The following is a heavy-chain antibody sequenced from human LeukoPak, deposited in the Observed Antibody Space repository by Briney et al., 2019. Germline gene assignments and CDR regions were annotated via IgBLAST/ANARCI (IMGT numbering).Heavy chain of an antibody. CDR3: ARCSVSWSYFDC. J-gene: IGHJ4*02. Sequence: SETLSLTCSVSRGSVSNYYWNWLRQPPGKGLEWIGHIFSSGSTNYNPSLKSRVTISIDTSKNQFSLELTSVTAEDTAVYYCARCSVSWSYFDCWGQGTLVTVSS. CDR2: IFSSGST. V-gene: IGHV4-4*09. CDR1: RGSVSNYY. D-gene: IGHD6-13*01.